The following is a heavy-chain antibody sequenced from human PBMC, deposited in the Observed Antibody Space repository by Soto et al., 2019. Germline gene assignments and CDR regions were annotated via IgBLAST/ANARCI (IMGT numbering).Heavy chain of an antibody. CDR2: ISGSGGST. V-gene: IGHV3-23*01. Sequence: PGGSLRLSCAASGFTFSSYAMSWVGQAPGKGLEWVSAISGSGGSTYYADSVKGRFTISRDNSKNTLYLQMNSLRAEDTAVYYCAKDIPQESYYNILTGYYPLYFDYWGQGTLVTVSS. CDR3: AKDIPQESYYNILTGYYPLYFDY. CDR1: GFTFSSYA. D-gene: IGHD3-9*01. J-gene: IGHJ4*02.